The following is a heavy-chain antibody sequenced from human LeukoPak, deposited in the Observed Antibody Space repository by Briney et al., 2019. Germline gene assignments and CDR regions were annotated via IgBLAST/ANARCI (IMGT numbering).Heavy chain of an antibody. CDR3: VREGGSDWYSGWFDP. J-gene: IGHJ5*02. Sequence: GGSLRLSCEASGFTFNTYSMNWARQAPGKGLEWVSSIDSSGGYMFYADSVKGRFIISRDNAKDSLYLQMNSLRVEDTAVYYCVREGGSDWYSGWFDPWGQGTLVTVSS. V-gene: IGHV3-21*06. D-gene: IGHD6-19*01. CDR1: GFTFNTYS. CDR2: IDSSGGYM.